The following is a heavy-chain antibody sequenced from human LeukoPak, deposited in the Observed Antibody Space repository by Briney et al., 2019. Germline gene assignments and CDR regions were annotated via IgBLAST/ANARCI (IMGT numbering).Heavy chain of an antibody. CDR1: GYTFTDYY. D-gene: IGHD3-16*01. Sequence: GASVKVSCMASGYTFTDYYVHWVRQAPGQGPEWMGRIDPNNGDTKYAQKFQGRVTLTSDTSISTAYIDLSRLTSDDTAVYYCARGLWGSDFDSWGQGTLVTVSS. CDR3: ARGLWGSDFDS. V-gene: IGHV1-2*02. CDR2: IDPNNGDT. J-gene: IGHJ4*02.